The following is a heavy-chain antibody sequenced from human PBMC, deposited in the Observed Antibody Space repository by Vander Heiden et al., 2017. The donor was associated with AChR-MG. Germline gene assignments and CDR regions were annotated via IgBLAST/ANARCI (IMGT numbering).Heavy chain of an antibody. D-gene: IGHD6-6*01. CDR1: GFSLSTSGVG. CDR2: IYWNDDK. CDR3: AHRDGGSSSLRNNWFDP. J-gene: IGHJ5*02. Sequence: QITLKESGPTLVKPTQTLTLTCTFSGFSLSTSGVGVGWIRQPPGKALEWLALIYWNDDKRYSPSLKSRLTITKDTSKNQVVLTMTNMDPVDTATYYCAHRDGGSSSLRNNWFDPWGQGTLVTVSS. V-gene: IGHV2-5*01.